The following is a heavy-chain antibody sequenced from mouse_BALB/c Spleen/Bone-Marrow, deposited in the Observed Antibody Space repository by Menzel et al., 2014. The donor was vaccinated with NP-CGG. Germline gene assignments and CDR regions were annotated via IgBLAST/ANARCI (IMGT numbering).Heavy chain of an antibody. D-gene: IGHD2-10*02. CDR3: AREGPYGNYAMDY. V-gene: IGHV2-6-7*01. CDR1: GFSLTGYG. CDR2: IWGDGST. Sequence: QVQLKDSGPGLVAPSQSLSITCTVSGFSLTGYGVNWVRQPPGKGLEWLGMIWGDGSTDYNSALKSRLSISKDNSKSQVFLKMNILQTDDTARYYCAREGPYGNYAMDYLGQGTSVTVSP. J-gene: IGHJ4*01.